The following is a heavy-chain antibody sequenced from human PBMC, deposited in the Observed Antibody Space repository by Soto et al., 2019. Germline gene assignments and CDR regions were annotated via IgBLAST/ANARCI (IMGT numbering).Heavy chain of an antibody. V-gene: IGHV3-48*03. J-gene: IGHJ6*02. Sequence: PGGSLRLSCAASTFTFSSYEMRWVRQAPGKGLEWLAYISTSGSTKYYADSVRGRFTISRDNAKNSVYLQMNSLRAEDTAVYYCATSIVEIPTTMADVWGQGTTVTVSS. CDR1: TFTFSSYE. D-gene: IGHD2-2*01. CDR2: ISTSGSTK. CDR3: ATSIVEIPTTMADV.